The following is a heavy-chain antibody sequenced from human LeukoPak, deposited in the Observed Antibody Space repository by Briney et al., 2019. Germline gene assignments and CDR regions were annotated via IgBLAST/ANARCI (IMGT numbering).Heavy chain of an antibody. Sequence: SETLSLICTVSGGSVSSGSNYWSWIRQPPGKGLEWIGYIYYSGSTNYNPSLKSRVTISVDTSKNQFSLKLSSVTAADTAVYYCARQSSGWYRDAFDIWGQGTMVTVSS. D-gene: IGHD6-19*01. J-gene: IGHJ3*02. V-gene: IGHV4-61*01. CDR1: GGSVSSGSNY. CDR2: IYYSGST. CDR3: ARQSSGWYRDAFDI.